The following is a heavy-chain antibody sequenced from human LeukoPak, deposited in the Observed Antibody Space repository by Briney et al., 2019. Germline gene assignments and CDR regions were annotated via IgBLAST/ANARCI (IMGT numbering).Heavy chain of an antibody. J-gene: IGHJ6*02. CDR2: IYYSGST. D-gene: IGHD4-17*01. Sequence: SETLSLTSTVSGGSISSYYWSWIRQPPGKGLEWIGYIYYSGSTNYNPSLKSRVTISVDTSKNQFSLKLSSVTAADTAVYYCARHTDYGDCPYGMDVWGQGTTVTVSS. CDR1: GGSISSYY. V-gene: IGHV4-59*08. CDR3: ARHTDYGDCPYGMDV.